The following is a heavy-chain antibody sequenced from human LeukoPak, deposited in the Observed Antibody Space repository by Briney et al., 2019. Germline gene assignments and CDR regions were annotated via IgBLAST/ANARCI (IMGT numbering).Heavy chain of an antibody. CDR1: GFPFSSYW. V-gene: IGHV3-7*01. J-gene: IGHJ6*02. CDR3: ARGHHGMDV. CDR2: IKQDGSKK. Sequence: GGSLRLSCVASGFPFSSYWMTWVRQAPGKGLEWVANIKQDGSKKSYVDSVKGRFTISRDNAKNSLYLQMNSLRAEDTAVYYCARGHHGMDVWGQGTTVTVSS.